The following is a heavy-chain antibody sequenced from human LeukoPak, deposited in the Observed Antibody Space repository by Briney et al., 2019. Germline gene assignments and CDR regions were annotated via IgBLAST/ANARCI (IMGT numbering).Heavy chain of an antibody. CDR1: GFTFSSYG. J-gene: IGHJ3*02. V-gene: IGHV3-48*04. CDR2: ISSSGNTI. CDR3: ARGPSIAARYDAFDI. D-gene: IGHD6-6*01. Sequence: PGRSLRLSCAASGFTFSSYGIHWVRQAPGKGLEWVSYISSSGNTISYADSVKGRFTISRDNAKNSLYLQVISLRAEDTAVYYCARGPSIAARYDAFDIWGQGTMVTVSS.